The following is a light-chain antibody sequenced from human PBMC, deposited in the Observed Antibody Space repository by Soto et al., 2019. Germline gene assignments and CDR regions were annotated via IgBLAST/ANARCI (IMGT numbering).Light chain of an antibody. CDR3: QQYYSYYQLT. CDR1: QSVRDW. CDR2: KAS. V-gene: IGKV1-5*03. Sequence: DIQMTQSPSTLSASVGDRVTVTCRAIQSVRDWVAWYQQQAGRAPRLLIYKASSLQSGVPSRFSGSGFGTEFTLTISSLQPDDFASYYCQQYYSYYQLTFSGGTKLDIK. J-gene: IGKJ4*01.